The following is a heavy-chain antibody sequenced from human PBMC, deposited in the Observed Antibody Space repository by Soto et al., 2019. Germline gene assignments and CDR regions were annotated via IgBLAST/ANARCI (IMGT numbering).Heavy chain of an antibody. Sequence: GGSLRLSCAASGFTFSSYGMHWVRQAPGKGLEWVAVISYDGSNKYYADSVKGRFTISRDNSKNTLYLQMNSLRAEDTAVYYCAKLNLGASYVDYWGQGTLVTVSS. V-gene: IGHV3-30*18. J-gene: IGHJ4*02. CDR1: GFTFSSYG. CDR2: ISYDGSNK. CDR3: AKLNLGASYVDY. D-gene: IGHD1-7*01.